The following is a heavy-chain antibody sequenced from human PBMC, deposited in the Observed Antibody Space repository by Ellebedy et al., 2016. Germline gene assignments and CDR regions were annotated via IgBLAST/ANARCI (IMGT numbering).Heavy chain of an antibody. CDR2: IIPIRGTA. D-gene: IGHD3-10*01. CDR3: ARAGFGELLSNYQFYYMDV. J-gene: IGHJ6*03. V-gene: IGHV1-69*13. CDR1: GGTFSTYA. Sequence: SVKVSCKASGGTFSTYAISWVRQAPGQGLEWMGGIIPIRGTADSARKFQGRVTITADESTSTAYMELSSLRSEDTAVYYCARAGFGELLSNYQFYYMDVWGKGTTVTVSS.